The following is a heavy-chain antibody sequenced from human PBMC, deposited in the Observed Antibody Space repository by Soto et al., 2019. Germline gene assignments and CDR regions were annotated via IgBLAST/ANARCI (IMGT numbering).Heavy chain of an antibody. J-gene: IGHJ4*02. D-gene: IGHD6-19*01. V-gene: IGHV4-34*01. Sequence: SENLSLTCAVYGESFRGYIWTWIRQTPGKGLQWIGQINHSGSASYNPSLKSRVTISVHTSNSQFSLELSSVTASDTAVYYCARGLITGSHYSGGWYYFDSWGQGTQVTVSS. CDR3: ARGLITGSHYSGGWYYFDS. CDR1: GESFRGYI. CDR2: INHSGSA.